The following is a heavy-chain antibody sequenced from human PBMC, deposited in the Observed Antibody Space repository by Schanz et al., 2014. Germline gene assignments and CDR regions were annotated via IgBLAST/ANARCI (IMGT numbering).Heavy chain of an antibody. CDR3: ARDRRRYCSTASCLHDNWFDP. CDR1: GYTFTSYG. J-gene: IGHJ5*02. CDR2: IRPDNGHT. V-gene: IGHV1-18*01. D-gene: IGHD2-2*01. Sequence: QVQVEQSGPEVKKPGASVKVSCKASGYTFTSYGISWVRQAPGQGLEWLGWIRPDNGHTLYAQKFQGRVTMTTDTSTSKSYMELTSLRSDDTAVYYCARDRRRYCSTASCLHDNWFDPWGQGTLVIVSS.